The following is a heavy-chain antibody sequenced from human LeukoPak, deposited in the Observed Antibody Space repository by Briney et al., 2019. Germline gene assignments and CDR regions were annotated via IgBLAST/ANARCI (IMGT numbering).Heavy chain of an antibody. CDR1: GFTFSSYA. CDR2: ISGSGGST. CDR3: AKASSQQLVKGGFDY. Sequence: SGGSLRLSCAASGFTFSSYAMSWVRQAPGKGLEWVSAISGSGGSTYYADSVKGRFTISRDNSKNTLYLQMNSLGAEDTAVYYCAKASSQQLVKGGFDYWGQGTLVTVSS. J-gene: IGHJ4*02. V-gene: IGHV3-23*01. D-gene: IGHD6-6*01.